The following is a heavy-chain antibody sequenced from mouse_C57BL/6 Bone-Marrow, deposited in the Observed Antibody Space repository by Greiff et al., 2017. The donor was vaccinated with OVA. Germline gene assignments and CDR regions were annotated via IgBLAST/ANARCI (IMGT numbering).Heavy chain of an antibody. J-gene: IGHJ2*01. V-gene: IGHV1-69*01. CDR2: IDPSDSYT. CDR3: ARDDYYGNYNFDY. CDR1: GYTFTSYW. Sequence: QVQLKQPGAELVMPGASVKLSCKASGYTFTSYWMHWVKQRPGQGLEWIGEIDPSDSYTNYNQKFKGKSTLTVDKSSSTAYMQLSSLTSEDSAVYYCARDDYYGNYNFDYWGQGTTLTVSS. D-gene: IGHD2-1*01.